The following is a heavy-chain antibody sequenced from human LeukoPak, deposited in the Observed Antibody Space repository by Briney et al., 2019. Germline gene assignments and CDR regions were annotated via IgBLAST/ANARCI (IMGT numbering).Heavy chain of an antibody. CDR1: GFTFSYYA. J-gene: IGHJ4*02. CDR2: IYSSGST. CDR3: ASGLVTASLDFDY. D-gene: IGHD2-21*02. Sequence: HPGGSLRLSCAASGFTFSYYAMSWVRQAPGKGLEWVSIIYSSGSTYYADSVKGRFIISRDNSKNTLYLQMNSLRVEDTAVYYCASGLVTASLDFDYWGQGTLVTVSS. V-gene: IGHV3-66*01.